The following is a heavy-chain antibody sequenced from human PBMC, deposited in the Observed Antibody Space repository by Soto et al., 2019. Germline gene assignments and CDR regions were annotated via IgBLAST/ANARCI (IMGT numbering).Heavy chain of an antibody. CDR3: ARRRYCSSTSCPLEFHWFDP. CDR1: GYTFTSYC. D-gene: IGHD2-2*01. Sequence: ASVKVSCKASGYTFTSYCISWVRQAPGQGLEWMGWISAYNGNTNYAQKLQGRVTMTTDTSTSTAYMELRSLRSDDTAVYYCARRRYCSSTSCPLEFHWFDPWGQGTLVTVSS. J-gene: IGHJ5*02. CDR2: ISAYNGNT. V-gene: IGHV1-18*01.